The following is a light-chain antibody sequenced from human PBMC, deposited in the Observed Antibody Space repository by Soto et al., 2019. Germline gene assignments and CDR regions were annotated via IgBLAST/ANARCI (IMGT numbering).Light chain of an antibody. V-gene: IGKV3-20*01. J-gene: IGKJ1*01. CDR3: QQYGSSPRT. Sequence: SVLTQSKGTLPLSPGERATLSCRASQTVSTNYLAWYQQKPGQAPRLLIYGASKRATGIPDRCSGSGSGTDFTLTISRLEPEDFAVYCCQQYGSSPRTFGQGTNVDI. CDR1: QTVSTNY. CDR2: GAS.